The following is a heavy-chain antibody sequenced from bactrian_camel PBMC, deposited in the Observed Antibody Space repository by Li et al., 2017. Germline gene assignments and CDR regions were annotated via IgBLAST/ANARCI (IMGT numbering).Heavy chain of an antibody. Sequence: VQLVESGGASVQAGGSLRLSCVASGDTIGRYCMGWFRQIPDKEREGVAGIESDGSTSYADSVKGRFTVSQDSAKRTMYLQMTNLKPEDTGLYRCATDAEGGLAGQGTQVTVS. CDR2: IESDGST. CDR1: GDTIGRYC. J-gene: IGHJ4*01. V-gene: IGHV3S9*01.